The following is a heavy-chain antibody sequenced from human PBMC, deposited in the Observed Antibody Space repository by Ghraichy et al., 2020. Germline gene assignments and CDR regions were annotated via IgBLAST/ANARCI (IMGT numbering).Heavy chain of an antibody. CDR1: GFTFSSYA. CDR2: ISGSGGST. Sequence: GESLNISCAASGFTFSSYAMSWVRQAPGKGLEWVSAISGSGGSTYYADSVKGRFTISRDNSKNTLYLQMNSLRAEDTAVYYCAKGEAYCSSTSCYTYFDYGGQGTLVTVSS. V-gene: IGHV3-23*01. J-gene: IGHJ4*02. D-gene: IGHD2-2*01. CDR3: AKGEAYCSSTSCYTYFDY.